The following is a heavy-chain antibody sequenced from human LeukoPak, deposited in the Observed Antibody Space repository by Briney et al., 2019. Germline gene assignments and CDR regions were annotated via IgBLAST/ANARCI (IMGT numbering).Heavy chain of an antibody. J-gene: IGHJ5*02. CDR1: GFPFSNHA. CDR2: ISNGNA. CDR3: VREAGYCASVCLKSNWFDP. V-gene: IGHV3-23*01. Sequence: GGSLRLSCAASGFPFSNHAMSWVRQPPGKGLEWVSAISNGNAYYADSVRGRFTISRDDSKNMVYLQMNSLRVEDTARYYCVREAGYCASVCLKSNWFDPWGQGTLVTVSS. D-gene: IGHD2-21*02.